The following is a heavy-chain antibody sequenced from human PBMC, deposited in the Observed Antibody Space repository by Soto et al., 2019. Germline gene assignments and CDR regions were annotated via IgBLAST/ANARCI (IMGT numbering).Heavy chain of an antibody. CDR3: ARGDSTDCSNGVCSFFYNHDMDV. Sequence: ASVKVSCKASGYTFTNYGINWVRQAPGQGLEWMGWISAYNGNTNYAQKLQGRVTMTTDTSTTTAYMELTRLTSDDTAIYYCARGDSTDCSNGVCSFFYNHDMDVWGQGTTVTVSS. CDR2: ISAYNGNT. D-gene: IGHD2-8*01. V-gene: IGHV1-18*01. J-gene: IGHJ6*02. CDR1: GYTFTNYG.